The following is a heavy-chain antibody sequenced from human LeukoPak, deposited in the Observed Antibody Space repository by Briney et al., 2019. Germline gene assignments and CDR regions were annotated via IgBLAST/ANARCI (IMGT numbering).Heavy chain of an antibody. CDR2: INPNSGGT. CDR3: ANIAAAGTNWFDP. Sequence: ASVKVSCKASGYTFTGYYMHWVRQAPGQGLEWMRWINPNSGGTNYAQKFQGRVTMTRDTSISTAYMELSRLRSDDTAVYYCANIAAAGTNWFDPWGQGTLVTVSS. D-gene: IGHD6-13*01. J-gene: IGHJ5*02. V-gene: IGHV1-2*02. CDR1: GYTFTGYY.